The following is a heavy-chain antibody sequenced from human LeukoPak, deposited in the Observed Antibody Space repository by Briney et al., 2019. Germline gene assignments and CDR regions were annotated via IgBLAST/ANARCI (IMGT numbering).Heavy chain of an antibody. CDR3: ARGVSGSWLNWFDP. D-gene: IGHD6-13*01. V-gene: IGHV3-21*01. CDR1: GFTFSSYS. J-gene: IGHJ5*02. Sequence: GGSLRLSCAASGFTFSSYSMNWVRQAPGKGLEWVSSISSSSSYIYYADSVKGRFTISRDNAKNSLYLQMNSLRGEDTAVYYCARGVSGSWLNWFDPWGQGTLVTVSS. CDR2: ISSSSSYI.